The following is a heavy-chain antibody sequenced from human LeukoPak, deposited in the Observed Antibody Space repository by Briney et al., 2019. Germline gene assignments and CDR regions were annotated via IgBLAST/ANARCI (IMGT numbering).Heavy chain of an antibody. D-gene: IGHD3-9*01. Sequence: GASVKVSCKASGYTFIDYYIYWARQAPGQGLEWMGWINPNTGGTNYAQKFQGRVTMTRDTSISTAYMELSRLRSDDTAVYYCARVAKYDILTGYYNPHFDYWGQGTLVTVSS. J-gene: IGHJ4*02. CDR3: ARVAKYDILTGYYNPHFDY. CDR1: GYTFIDYY. CDR2: INPNTGGT. V-gene: IGHV1-2*02.